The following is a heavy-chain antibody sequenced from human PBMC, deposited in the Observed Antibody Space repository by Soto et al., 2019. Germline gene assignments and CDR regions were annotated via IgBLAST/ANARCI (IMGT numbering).Heavy chain of an antibody. D-gene: IGHD3-3*02. V-gene: IGHV4-59*04. Sequence: SETLSLTCTVSGGSISSYYWSWIRQPPGKGLEWIGYIYYSGTTYYNPSLKSRVTISVDTSKNQFSLNLSSVTAADTAVYYCASPKIAFYNWFDPWGQGTLVTVSS. J-gene: IGHJ5*02. CDR1: GGSISSYY. CDR3: ASPKIAFYNWFDP. CDR2: IYYSGTT.